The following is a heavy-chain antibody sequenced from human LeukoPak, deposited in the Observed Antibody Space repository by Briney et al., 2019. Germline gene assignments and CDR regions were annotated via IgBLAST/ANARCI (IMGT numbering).Heavy chain of an antibody. V-gene: IGHV1-69*13. D-gene: IGHD2-2*01. CDR1: GGTFRSYG. Sequence: SVKVSCKASGGTFRSYGLNWVRQAPGQGLEWMGGIIPIFGTAKYAQKLQGRVSITADESTSTAYKELSSLRSEDTAVYYCARGLYCSSRTSCYDYGMDVWGQGTTVTVSS. CDR3: ARGLYCSSRTSCYDYGMDV. J-gene: IGHJ6*02. CDR2: IIPIFGTA.